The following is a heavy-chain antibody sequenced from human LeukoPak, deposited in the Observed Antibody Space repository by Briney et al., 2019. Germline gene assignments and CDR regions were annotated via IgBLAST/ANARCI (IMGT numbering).Heavy chain of an antibody. Sequence: SETLSLTCTVSGGSISGGGYYWSWIRQHPGKGLEWIGYIYYSGSTYYNPSLKSRVTISVDTSKNQFSLKLSSVTAADTAVYYCARGPKGGRGVPDAFDIWGQGTMVTVSS. J-gene: IGHJ3*02. CDR1: GGSISGGGYY. D-gene: IGHD3-10*01. CDR3: ARGPKGGRGVPDAFDI. CDR2: IYYSGST. V-gene: IGHV4-31*03.